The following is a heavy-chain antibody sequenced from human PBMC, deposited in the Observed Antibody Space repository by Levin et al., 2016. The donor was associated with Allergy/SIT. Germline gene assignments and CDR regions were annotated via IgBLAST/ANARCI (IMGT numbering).Heavy chain of an antibody. D-gene: IGHD4-23*01. V-gene: IGHV3-23*01. CDR3: AKEGHDYGGNEVDY. J-gene: IGHJ4*02. CDR2: ISGSGGST. Sequence: WIRQPPGKGLEWVSAISGSGGSTYYADSVKGRFTISRDNSKNTLYLQMNSLRAEDTAVYYCAKEGHDYGGNEVDYWGQGTLVTVSS.